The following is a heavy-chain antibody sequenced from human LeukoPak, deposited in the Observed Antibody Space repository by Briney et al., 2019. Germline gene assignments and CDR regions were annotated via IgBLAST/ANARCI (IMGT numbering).Heavy chain of an antibody. V-gene: IGHV6-1*01. D-gene: IGHD3-22*01. CDR1: GDSVSSNSAA. Sequence: RSQTLSLTCAISGDSVSSNSAAWHWIRQSPSRGLEWLGRTYYRSKWYNDYAVSVKSRITINPDTSKNQFSLQLNSVTPEDTAVYYCARDRLGPLEYYYDSSGYAFDIWGQGTMVTVSS. CDR3: ARDRLGPLEYYYDSSGYAFDI. CDR2: TYYRSKWYN. J-gene: IGHJ3*02.